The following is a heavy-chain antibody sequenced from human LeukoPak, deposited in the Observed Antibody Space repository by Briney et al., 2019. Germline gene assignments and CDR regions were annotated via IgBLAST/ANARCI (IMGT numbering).Heavy chain of an antibody. Sequence: SETLSLTCTVSGGSISSYYWSWIRQPAGKGLEWIGRIYTSGSTNYDPSLKSRVTMSVDTSKNQFSLKLSSVTAADAAVYYCARGYLVAAAGINWFDPWGQGTLVTVSS. CDR3: ARGYLVAAAGINWFDP. V-gene: IGHV4-4*07. J-gene: IGHJ5*02. CDR1: GGSISSYY. D-gene: IGHD6-13*01. CDR2: IYTSGST.